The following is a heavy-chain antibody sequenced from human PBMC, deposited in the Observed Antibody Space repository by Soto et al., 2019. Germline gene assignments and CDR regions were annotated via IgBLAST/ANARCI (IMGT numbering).Heavy chain of an antibody. D-gene: IGHD6-6*01. V-gene: IGHV3-53*04. J-gene: IGHJ6*03. CDR3: ARERPESYYYSYMDV. CDR1: GFTVSSNY. CDR2: IYSGGST. Sequence: GGSLRLSCAASGFTVSSNYMSWVRQAPGKGLEWVSVIYSGGSTYYADSVKGRFTISRHNSKNTLYLQMNSLRAEDTAVYYCARERPESYYYSYMDVWGKGTTVTVSS.